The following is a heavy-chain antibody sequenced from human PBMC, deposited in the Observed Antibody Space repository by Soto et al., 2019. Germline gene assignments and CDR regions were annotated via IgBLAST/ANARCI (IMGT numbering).Heavy chain of an antibody. J-gene: IGHJ6*03. D-gene: IGHD2-2*01. CDR1: GGSISSYY. V-gene: IGHV4-59*01. CDR2: IYYSGST. CDR3: ARASTQYCSSTSCYGRHRYYYYMDV. Sequence: SETLFLTCTVSGGSISSYYWSWIRQPPGKGLEWIGYIYYSGSTNYNPSLKSRVTISVDTSKNQFSLKLSSVTAADTAVYYCARASTQYCSSTSCYGRHRYYYYMDVWGKGTTVTVSS.